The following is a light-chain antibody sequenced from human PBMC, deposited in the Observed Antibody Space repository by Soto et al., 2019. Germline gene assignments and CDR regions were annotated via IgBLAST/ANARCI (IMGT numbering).Light chain of an antibody. CDR1: SSNIGNYY. J-gene: IGLJ1*01. CDR2: END. CDR3: GTWDSSLSIFV. Sequence: QSVLTQLPSVSAAARGKVTMSCSGGSSNIGNYYVSWHQQLPGTAPKLLIYENDKRPSGIADRFSGSKSGTSATLGITGLQTGDEADYYCGTWDSSLSIFVFGTGTRSPS. V-gene: IGLV1-51*02.